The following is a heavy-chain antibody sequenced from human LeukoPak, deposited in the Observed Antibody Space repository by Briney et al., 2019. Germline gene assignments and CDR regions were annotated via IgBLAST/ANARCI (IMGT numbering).Heavy chain of an antibody. D-gene: IGHD6-19*01. V-gene: IGHV3-43D*03. J-gene: IGHJ1*01. CDR2: ISWDGGSA. CDR1: GFTFDDYA. Sequence: GGSLRLSCAASGFTFDDYAMHWVRQAPGKGLDWVSLISWDGGSAYYADSVKGRFTISRDNSKHSLYLQMHSLTAADTALYHCAKDIAAVAGTTSNFQHWGQGTLVTVSS. CDR3: AKDIAAVAGTTSNFQH.